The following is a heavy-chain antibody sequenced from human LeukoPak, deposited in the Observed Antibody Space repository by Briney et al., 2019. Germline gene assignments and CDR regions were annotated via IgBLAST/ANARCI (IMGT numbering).Heavy chain of an antibody. CDR1: GGTFSSYA. CDR2: IIPIFGTA. D-gene: IGHD5-18*01. Sequence: SVKVSCKASGGTFSSYAISWVRQAPGQGLEWMGGIIPIFGTANYAQKFQGRVTITADKSTSTAYMELSSLRSEDTAVYYCAKHDRWGYSYGDYLDYWGQGTLVTVSS. CDR3: AKHDRWGYSYGDYLDY. J-gene: IGHJ4*02. V-gene: IGHV1-69*06.